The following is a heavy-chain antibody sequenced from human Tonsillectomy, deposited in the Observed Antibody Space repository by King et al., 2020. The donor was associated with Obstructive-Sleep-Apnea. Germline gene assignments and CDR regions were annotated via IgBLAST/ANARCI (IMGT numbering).Heavy chain of an antibody. CDR1: GITFRDAW. V-gene: IGHV3-15*01. CDR3: TWMTTVTTIDF. CDR2: IKSQGGGGAT. Sequence: VQLVESGGGLVKPGGSLRVSCAVSGITFRDAWMSWVRQAPCKGLEWVGRIKSQGGGGATDYAATVKGRFLISRDDSKNTLYLQMNSLKIEETAVYYCTWMTTVTTIDFWGQGTQVTVSS. D-gene: IGHD4-17*01. J-gene: IGHJ4*02.